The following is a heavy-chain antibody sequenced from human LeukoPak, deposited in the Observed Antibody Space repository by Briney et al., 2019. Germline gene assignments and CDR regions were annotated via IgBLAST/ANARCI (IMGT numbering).Heavy chain of an antibody. Sequence: KESGPTLLKPTQTLTLTCTFSGFSLTTSGVGVGWIRQPPGKALEWLALINWDDQKVYSPSLQSRLSITKDTSKNQVVLTMTNVDPVDTATYYCAHRRDSSGYQYRYWFAPWGQGTLVTVSS. J-gene: IGHJ5*02. CDR2: INWDDQK. CDR1: GFSLTTSGVG. V-gene: IGHV2-5*02. D-gene: IGHD3-22*01. CDR3: AHRRDSSGYQYRYWFAP.